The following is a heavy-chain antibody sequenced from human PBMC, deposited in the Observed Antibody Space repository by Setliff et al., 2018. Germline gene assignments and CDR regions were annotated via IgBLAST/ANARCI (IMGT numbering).Heavy chain of an antibody. D-gene: IGHD3-9*01. CDR2: INKDGDGT. Sequence: QPGGSLRLSCEASGFSFNNYWMYWVRQVPGKGLVWVSGINKDGDGTRYADSVRGRFTMSRDNAKNTLYLQMNSLRAEDTAVYYCARAYYGTVNGYSSYYGLDVWGQGTTVTVSS. CDR3: ARAYYGTVNGYSSYYGLDV. V-gene: IGHV3-74*01. J-gene: IGHJ6*02. CDR1: GFSFNNYW.